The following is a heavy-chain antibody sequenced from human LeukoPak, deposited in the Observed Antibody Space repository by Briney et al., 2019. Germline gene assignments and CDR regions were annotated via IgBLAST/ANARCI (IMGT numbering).Heavy chain of an antibody. D-gene: IGHD6-6*01. Sequence: PGGSLRLSCAASGFTVSSNYMIWVRQAPGKGLEWVSVIYSGGSTYYADSVKGRFTISRDNSKNTLYLQMNSLRAEDTAVYYCASQRIAARRGALDIWGQGTMVTVSS. CDR3: ASQRIAARRGALDI. CDR1: GFTVSSNY. V-gene: IGHV3-53*01. CDR2: IYSGGST. J-gene: IGHJ3*02.